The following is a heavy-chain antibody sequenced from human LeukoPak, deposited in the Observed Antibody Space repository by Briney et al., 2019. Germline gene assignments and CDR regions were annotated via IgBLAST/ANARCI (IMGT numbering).Heavy chain of an antibody. Sequence: GGSLRISCAASGFTVSSNYMSWVRQAPGKGLEWVGFIRTKSYGGTAEYAASVKGRFTISRDDSKSIAYLQMNSLKTEDTGVYYCTRDPQIDYWGQGTLVTVSS. J-gene: IGHJ4*02. V-gene: IGHV3-49*04. CDR1: GFTVSSNY. CDR3: TRDPQIDY. CDR2: IRTKSYGGTA.